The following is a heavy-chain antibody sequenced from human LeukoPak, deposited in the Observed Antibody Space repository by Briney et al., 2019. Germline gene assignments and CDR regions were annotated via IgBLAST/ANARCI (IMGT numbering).Heavy chain of an antibody. CDR1: GFTFSNYG. CDR3: ARDRAVRYFDY. Sequence: PGRSLRPSCAASGFTFSNYGMHWVRQAPGKGLEWVAVIWYDGTKKYYADSVKGRLTISRDNSKNTLYLEMNSLRAEDTAVYYCARDRAVRYFDYWGQGTLVTVSS. J-gene: IGHJ4*02. CDR2: IWYDGTKK. D-gene: IGHD3-16*02. V-gene: IGHV3-33*01.